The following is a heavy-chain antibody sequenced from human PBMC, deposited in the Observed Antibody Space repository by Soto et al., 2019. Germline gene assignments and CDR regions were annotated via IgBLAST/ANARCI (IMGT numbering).Heavy chain of an antibody. CDR2: IYPGDSET. J-gene: IGHJ6*02. CDR1: GYSFTNYW. CDR3: ARRCSGGTCQSSHYFYGMDV. D-gene: IGHD2-15*01. Sequence: GESLKISCKGSGYSFTNYWIAWVRQMPGKGLEWMGIIYPGDSETKYSPSFQGQVTISADKSIGTAYLQWNRLKASDTAMYYCARRCSGGTCQSSHYFYGMDVWGQGTTVTVSS. V-gene: IGHV5-51*01.